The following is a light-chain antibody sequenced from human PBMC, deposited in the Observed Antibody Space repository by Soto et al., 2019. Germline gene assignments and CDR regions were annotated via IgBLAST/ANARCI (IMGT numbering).Light chain of an antibody. CDR2: DAS. Sequence: EIVLTQSPATLSLSPGERATLSCRASQSVSTCLAWCQQKPAQAPRLLIYDASNRATGIPARLSGSGSWTDFSLTISSLEPEDFAVCYCQIRSNFFGGGTKVEIK. CDR3: QIRSNF. CDR1: QSVSTC. J-gene: IGKJ4*01. V-gene: IGKV3-11*01.